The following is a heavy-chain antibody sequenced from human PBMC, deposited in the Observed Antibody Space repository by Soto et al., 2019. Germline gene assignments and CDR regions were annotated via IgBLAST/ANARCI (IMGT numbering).Heavy chain of an antibody. CDR2: IIPIFGTA. CDR1: GGTFISYA. J-gene: IGHJ6*02. CDR3: ARFWRCSSTSCYKLSYYYYGMDV. D-gene: IGHD2-2*02. V-gene: IGHV1-69*13. Sequence: GXSVEVSCKASGGTFISYAISWVRQAPGQGLEWMGGIIPIFGTANYAQKFQGRVTITADESTSTAYMELSSLRSEDTAVYYCARFWRCSSTSCYKLSYYYYGMDVWGQGTTVTVSS.